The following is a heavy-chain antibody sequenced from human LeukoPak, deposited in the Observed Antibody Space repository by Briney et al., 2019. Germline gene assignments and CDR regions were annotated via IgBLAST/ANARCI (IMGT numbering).Heavy chain of an antibody. CDR3: ARDRTTMVRGVRHDAFDI. V-gene: IGHV3-30*02. J-gene: IGHJ3*02. Sequence: GGSLRLSCAASGFIFSSYGMHWVRQAPDKGLEWVAFIRYDGSRKYYADSVKGRFTISRDNSKNTLYLQMNSLRAEDTAVYYCARDRTTMVRGVRHDAFDIWGQGTMVTVSS. CDR2: IRYDGSRK. D-gene: IGHD3-10*01. CDR1: GFIFSSYG.